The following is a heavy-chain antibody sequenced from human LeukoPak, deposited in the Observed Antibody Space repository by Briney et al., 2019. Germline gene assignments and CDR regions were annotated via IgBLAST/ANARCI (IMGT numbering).Heavy chain of an antibody. D-gene: IGHD7-27*01. Sequence: PGGSLRLSCAASGFTFSSYAMHWVRQAPGKGLEWVAVISYGGSNKYYADSVKGRFTISRDNSKNTLYLQMNSLRAEDTAVYYCAKGPRTLGINYWGQGTLVTVSS. V-gene: IGHV3-30-3*01. CDR1: GFTFSSYA. J-gene: IGHJ4*02. CDR2: ISYGGSNK. CDR3: AKGPRTLGINY.